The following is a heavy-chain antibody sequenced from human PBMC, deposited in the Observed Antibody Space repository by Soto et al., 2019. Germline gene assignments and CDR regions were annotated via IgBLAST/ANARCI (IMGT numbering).Heavy chain of an antibody. CDR2: ISYDGSNK. D-gene: IGHD6-13*01. CDR3: AKEARPIAAAGTFWFDP. J-gene: IGHJ5*02. Sequence: GESLKISCAASGFTFSSYGMHWVRQAPGKGLEWVAVISYDGSNKYYADSVKGRFTISRDNSKNTLYLQMNSLRAEDTAVYYCAKEARPIAAAGTFWFDPWGQGTLVTVSS. CDR1: GFTFSSYG. V-gene: IGHV3-30*18.